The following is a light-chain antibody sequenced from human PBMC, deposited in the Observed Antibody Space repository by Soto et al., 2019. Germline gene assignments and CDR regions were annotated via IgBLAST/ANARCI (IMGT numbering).Light chain of an antibody. V-gene: IGLV2-23*01. CDR2: EGS. CDR1: SSDVGNYDL. Sequence: QSALTQPASVSGSPGQSITISCTGSSSDVGNYDLVSWYQQHPGKVPKLMIYEGSKRPSGVSHRFSGSKSGNTASLTISGLQAEDEVDYYCCSYGGRSTWVFGGGTKLTVL. CDR3: CSYGGRSTWV. J-gene: IGLJ3*02.